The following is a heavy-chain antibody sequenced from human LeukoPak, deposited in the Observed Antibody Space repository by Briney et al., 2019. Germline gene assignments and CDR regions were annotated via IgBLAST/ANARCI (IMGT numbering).Heavy chain of an antibody. D-gene: IGHD3-9*01. CDR2: IYYSGST. Sequence: SETLSLTCSVSGGSISRSYYYWGWIRQPPGKGLEWIGYIYYSGSTKYNPSLKSRATISLDTSKNQFSLKLTSVSAVDTAVYYCARDRVDILTAQWPYYFDYWGQGTLVTVSS. J-gene: IGHJ4*02. CDR1: GGSISRSYYY. CDR3: ARDRVDILTAQWPYYFDY. V-gene: IGHV4-61*01.